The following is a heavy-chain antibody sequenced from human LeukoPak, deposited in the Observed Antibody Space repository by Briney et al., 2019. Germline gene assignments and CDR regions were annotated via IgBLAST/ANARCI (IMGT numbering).Heavy chain of an antibody. CDR3: ASPYCSSTSCYGLYYYYGMDV. CDR2: IIPILGIA. Sequence: SVKVSCKASGGTFSSYAISWVRQAPGQGLEWMGRIIPILGIANYAQKFQGRVTITADKSTSTAYMELSSLRSEDTAVYYCASPYCSSTSCYGLYYYYGMDVWGQGTTVIVSS. CDR1: GGTFSSYA. D-gene: IGHD2-2*01. V-gene: IGHV1-69*04. J-gene: IGHJ6*02.